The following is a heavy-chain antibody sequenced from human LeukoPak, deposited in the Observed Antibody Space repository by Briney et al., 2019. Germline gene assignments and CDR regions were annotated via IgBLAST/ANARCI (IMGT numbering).Heavy chain of an antibody. CDR1: GFTFSSYA. V-gene: IGHV3-23*01. J-gene: IGHJ4*02. CDR3: AKIPTSGSGSHYDHGNIDY. D-gene: IGHD3-10*01. Sequence: PGVSLRLSCAASGFTFSSYALSWVRQAPGKGLVWVSTISAGGGYTYYADSEKGRFTISRDNSKNTLYLQMSCLIAEDTAVYYWAKIPTSGSGSHYDHGNIDYWGQGTLVTVSS. CDR2: ISAGGGYT.